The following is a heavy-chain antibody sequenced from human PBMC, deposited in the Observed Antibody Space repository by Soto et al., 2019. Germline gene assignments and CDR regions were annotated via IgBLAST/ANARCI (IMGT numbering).Heavy chain of an antibody. CDR1: GGTFSNSA. V-gene: IGHV1-69*12. J-gene: IGHJ6*02. CDR3: ARDKVRLQLGGNYYYILDV. D-gene: IGHD5-12*01. Sequence: QVQLEQSGAEVKKPGSSVKVSCKASGGTFSNSAISWVRQAPGQGLEWMGGIMPIFRTPDYAQKFQGRVTITADESTSTAYRELSGLRSDDTAVYYCARDKVRLQLGGNYYYILDVWGQGTTVTVSS. CDR2: IMPIFRTP.